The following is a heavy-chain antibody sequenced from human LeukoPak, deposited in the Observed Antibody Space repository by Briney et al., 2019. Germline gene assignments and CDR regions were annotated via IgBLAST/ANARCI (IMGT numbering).Heavy chain of an antibody. Sequence: SETLSLTCTVSGGSISSSSHYWGWIRQPPGKGLEWIGSIYYSGSTYYNPSLKSRVTISVDTSKNQFSLKLSSVTAADTAVYYCARRGYGDYVYYYYMDVWGKGTTVTVSS. CDR1: GGSISSSSHY. J-gene: IGHJ6*03. CDR2: IYYSGST. V-gene: IGHV4-39*01. D-gene: IGHD4-17*01. CDR3: ARRGYGDYVYYYYMDV.